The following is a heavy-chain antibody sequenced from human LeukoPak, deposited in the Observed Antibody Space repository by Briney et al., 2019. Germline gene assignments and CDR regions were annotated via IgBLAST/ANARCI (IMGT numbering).Heavy chain of an antibody. CDR1: GSSISGYY. V-gene: IGHV4-30-4*01. CDR3: ARVYQGFYYFDY. D-gene: IGHD2-2*02. Sequence: PSETLSLTCTVSGSSISGYYWSWIRQPPGKGLEWIGYIYYSGSTYYNPSLKSRVTISVDTSKNQFSLKLSSVTAADTAVYYCARVYQGFYYFDYWGQGTLVTVSS. J-gene: IGHJ4*02. CDR2: IYYSGST.